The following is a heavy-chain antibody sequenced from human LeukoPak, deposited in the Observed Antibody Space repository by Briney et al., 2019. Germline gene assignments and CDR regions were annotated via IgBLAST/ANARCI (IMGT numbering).Heavy chain of an antibody. J-gene: IGHJ4*02. V-gene: IGHV4-59*08. CDR3: ARYKFGYYGSGSNTQDEFDY. Sequence: SETLSLTCTVSDGSISSYYWSWIRQPPGKGLEWTGYIYYSGSTNYNPSLKSRVTISVGTSKNQFSLKLSSVTAADTAVYYCARYKFGYYGSGSNTQDEFDYWGQGTLVTVSS. D-gene: IGHD3-10*01. CDR2: IYYSGST. CDR1: DGSISSYY.